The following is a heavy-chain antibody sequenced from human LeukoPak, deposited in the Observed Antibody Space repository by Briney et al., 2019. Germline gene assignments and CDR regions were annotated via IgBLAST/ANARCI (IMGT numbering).Heavy chain of an antibody. CDR3: ARETTVTTSHYYYYMDV. Sequence: SETLSLTCTVSGGSISSRTYYWGWIRQPPGKGLEWIGSIYYSGSTYYNPSLKSRVTISVDTSKNQFSLKLSSVTAADTAVYYCARETTVTTSHYYYYMDVWGKGTTVTVSS. CDR1: GGSISSRTYY. CDR2: IYYSGST. V-gene: IGHV4-39*07. D-gene: IGHD4-17*01. J-gene: IGHJ6*03.